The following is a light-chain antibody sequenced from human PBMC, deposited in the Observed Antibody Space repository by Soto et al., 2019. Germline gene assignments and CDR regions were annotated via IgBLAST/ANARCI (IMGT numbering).Light chain of an antibody. CDR1: HSVSSNY. CDR2: GAS. J-gene: IGKJ1*01. V-gene: IGKV3-20*01. CDR3: HHYGSSPRT. Sequence: EIVLTQSPGTLSLSPGDSATHSCRASHSVSSNYLAWYQQKPGQAPRLLIYGASMRATGIPDRFSASGSGTDFTLTIRRLEPEDFAMYFCHHYGSSPRTFGQGTKVEIK.